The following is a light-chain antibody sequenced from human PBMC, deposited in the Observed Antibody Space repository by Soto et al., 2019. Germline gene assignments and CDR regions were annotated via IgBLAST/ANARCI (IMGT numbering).Light chain of an antibody. Sequence: DIVMTQSPDSLAVSLGERATINCKSSQSVLHSSNTNNYLAWYQKKPGQPPKLLIYWASTRESGVPDRFSGSGSGTDFPLPISTLKPEEGAVFYCQQYYRAPLAFGGGTRGE. CDR1: QSVLHSSNTNNY. J-gene: IGKJ4*01. CDR2: WAS. V-gene: IGKV4-1*01. CDR3: QQYYRAPLA.